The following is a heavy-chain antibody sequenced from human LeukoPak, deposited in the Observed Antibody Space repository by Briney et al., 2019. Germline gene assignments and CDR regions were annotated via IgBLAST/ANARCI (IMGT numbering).Heavy chain of an antibody. D-gene: IGHD3-10*01. V-gene: IGHV4-34*01. CDR3: ARGLYGSGSYYGY. J-gene: IGHJ4*02. Sequence: SETLSLTCAVYGGSFSGYYWSWIRQPPGKGLEWIGEINHSGSTNYNPSLKSRVTISVDTSKNQFSLKLSSVAAADTAVYYCARGLYGSGSYYGYWGQGTLVTVSS. CDR2: INHSGST. CDR1: GGSFSGYY.